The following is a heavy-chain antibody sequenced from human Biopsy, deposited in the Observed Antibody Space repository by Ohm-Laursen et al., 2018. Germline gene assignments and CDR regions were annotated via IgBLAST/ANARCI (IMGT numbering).Heavy chain of an antibody. D-gene: IGHD6-13*01. J-gene: IGHJ6*02. CDR2: VDWDDYK. V-gene: IGHV2-70*11. CDR3: ARTPILIVSAGLVYRHRRHLQGMDV. CDR1: GFSLSARGMC. Sequence: PTQTLTLTCSFSGFSLSARGMCVSWIRQAPGKALEWLARVDWDDYKDYSASLQTKLSISKDTSNDQVVLTVNNVDPADTATHYCARTPILIVSAGLVYRHRRHLQGMDVWGQGIAVTVS.